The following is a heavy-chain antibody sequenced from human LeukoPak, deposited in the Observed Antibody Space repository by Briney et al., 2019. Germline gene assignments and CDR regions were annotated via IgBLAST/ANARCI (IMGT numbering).Heavy chain of an antibody. Sequence: GESLKISCKGSGYSFTGYWIGWVRQMPGKGLEWMGIIQPGDSDTKYSPSFQGQVTISADKSISTAYLQWSSLKASDTAMYYCVRHWLGSTSCLDYWGQGTLVTVSS. V-gene: IGHV5-51*01. CDR2: IQPGDSDT. D-gene: IGHD2-2*01. CDR3: VRHWLGSTSCLDY. J-gene: IGHJ4*02. CDR1: GYSFTGYW.